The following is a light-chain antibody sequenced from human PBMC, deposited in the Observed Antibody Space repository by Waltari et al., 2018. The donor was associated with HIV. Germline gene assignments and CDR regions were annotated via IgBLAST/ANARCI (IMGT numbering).Light chain of an antibody. CDR3: QVWDSYSDHRDV. J-gene: IGLJ1*01. V-gene: IGLV3-21*02. CDR1: NIGSKS. Sequence: SYVLTQPPSVSVAPGQTARITCGGNNIGSKSVHWYQHKPGQAPVLVVYDDSHRPSGIPGRFSGSNTRNTATLAISRVGAGEEADYLCQVWDSYSDHRDVFGPGTKVTVL. CDR2: DDS.